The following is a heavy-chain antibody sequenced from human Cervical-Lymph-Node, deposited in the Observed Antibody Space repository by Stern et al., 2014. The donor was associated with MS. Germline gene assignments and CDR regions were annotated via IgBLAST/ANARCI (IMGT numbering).Heavy chain of an antibody. V-gene: IGHV3-23*04. CDR1: GFTFSTSA. CDR3: AKDDYYYDSGGYLGWFDS. CDR2: IGGSGDST. J-gene: IGHJ5*01. Sequence: EEQLVESGGGLVQPGGSLRLSCAASGFTFSTSAMSWVRQAPGKGLEWVSAIGGSGDSTYYADSVKGRFTISRDNSKNTLYLQMNSLRAEDTAVYYCAKDDYYYDSGGYLGWFDSWGQGTLVTVSS. D-gene: IGHD3-22*01.